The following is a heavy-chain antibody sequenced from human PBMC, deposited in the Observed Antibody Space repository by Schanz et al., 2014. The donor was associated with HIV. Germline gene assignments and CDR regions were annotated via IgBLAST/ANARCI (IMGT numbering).Heavy chain of an antibody. J-gene: IGHJ5*02. CDR2: IWYDGTNI. Sequence: QVQLVESGGGVVQPGRSQRLSCAASGFTFRNFGMHWVRQAPGKGLEWVAVIWYDGTNIDYADSVKGRFTVSRDNSKNMLYLQMNSLRAEDTAVYYCAREYYSRNWNWFDPWGQGTLVTVSS. D-gene: IGHD6-13*01. CDR3: AREYYSRNWNWFDP. V-gene: IGHV3-33*08. CDR1: GFTFRNFG.